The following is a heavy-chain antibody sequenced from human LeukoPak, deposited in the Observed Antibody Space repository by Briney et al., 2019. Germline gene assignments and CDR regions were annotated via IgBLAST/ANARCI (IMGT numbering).Heavy chain of an antibody. CDR3: ARENTYYDILAGYYPRWFDP. CDR1: GGSISSGDYY. Sequence: SETLSLTCTVSGGSISSGDYYWSWIRQPPGKGLEWIGYIYYSGSTYYNPSLQSRVTISVDTSKNQFSLKLSSVTAADTAVYYCARENTYYDILAGYYPRWFDPWGQGTLVTVSS. V-gene: IGHV4-30-4*01. J-gene: IGHJ5*02. CDR2: IYYSGST. D-gene: IGHD3-9*01.